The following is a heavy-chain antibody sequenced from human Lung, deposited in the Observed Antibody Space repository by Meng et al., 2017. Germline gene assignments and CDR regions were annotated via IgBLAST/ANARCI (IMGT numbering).Heavy chain of an antibody. CDR3: AREADGSGRLDY. V-gene: IGHV4-31*03. D-gene: IGHD3-10*01. CDR1: GGSISSGVYY. J-gene: IGHJ4*02. CDR2: IHYTGRT. Sequence: VQLQESGPGLVEPSQTLSLTCTVSGGSISSGVYYWSWIRQHPVKGLEWIGHIHYTGRTYYNPSLESRITISVDTSKSQFSLRLSSMTAADTAVYYCAREADGSGRLDYWGQGTLVTVSS.